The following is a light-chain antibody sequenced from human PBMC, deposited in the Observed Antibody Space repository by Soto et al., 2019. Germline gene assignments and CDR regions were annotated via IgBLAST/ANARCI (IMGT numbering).Light chain of an antibody. CDR2: TDS. V-gene: IGLV3-25*03. CDR3: QSADSSGTHVV. Sequence: SYELAQPSSVSVSPGQTARITCSGDALSNQYAYWYQQKPGQAPVLVIYTDSERPSGIPERFSGSSSGTTVTLTISGVQAEDEADYYCQSADSSGTHVVFGGGTKLTVL. J-gene: IGLJ2*01. CDR1: ALSNQY.